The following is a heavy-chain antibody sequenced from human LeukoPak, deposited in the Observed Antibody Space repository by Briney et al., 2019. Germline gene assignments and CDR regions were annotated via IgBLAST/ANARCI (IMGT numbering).Heavy chain of an antibody. V-gene: IGHV6-1*01. J-gene: IGHJ4*02. Sequence: SQTPSPTPAISGVSVYGASSAWGWPRHSPSRGLGWLGWKYNRSEWNHDYAESVKSRITINPDTSKNEFSLQLNSVTPEDTAVYDCARNLRPNFDYWGQGTLVTVSS. CDR2: KYNRSEWNH. CDR3: ARNLRPNFDY. CDR1: GVSVYGASSA.